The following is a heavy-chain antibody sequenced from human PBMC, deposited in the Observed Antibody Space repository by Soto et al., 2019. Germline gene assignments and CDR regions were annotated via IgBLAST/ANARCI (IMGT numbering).Heavy chain of an antibody. CDR1: GYSFTSYW. Sequence: GESLKISCKGSGYSFTSYWIGWVRQIPGKGLEWMGIIYPGDSDTRYSPSFQGQVTISADKSISTAYLQWSSLKASDTAMYYCARPHYYDSSGYYWFAFDIRGQGTMVTV. D-gene: IGHD3-22*01. V-gene: IGHV5-51*01. CDR2: IYPGDSDT. CDR3: ARPHYYDSSGYYWFAFDI. J-gene: IGHJ3*02.